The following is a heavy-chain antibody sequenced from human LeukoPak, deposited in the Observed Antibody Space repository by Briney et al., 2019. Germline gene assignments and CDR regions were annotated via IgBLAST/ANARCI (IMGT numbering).Heavy chain of an antibody. CDR1: GYTFTSYD. CDR3: ARTIPGIAVAGDYYYYGMDV. V-gene: IGHV1-8*01. CDR2: MNPNSGNT. J-gene: IGHJ6*01. D-gene: IGHD6-19*01. Sequence: RASVKVSCKASGYTFTSYDINWVRQATGQGLEWMGWMNPNSGNTGYAQKFQGRVTMTRNTSISTAYMELSSLRSEDTAVYYCARTIPGIAVAGDYYYYGMDVWGQGTTVTVSS.